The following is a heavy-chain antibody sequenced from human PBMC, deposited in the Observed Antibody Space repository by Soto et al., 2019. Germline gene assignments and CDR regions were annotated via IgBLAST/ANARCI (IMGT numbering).Heavy chain of an antibody. V-gene: IGHV4-39*02. CDR3: AKRGIGIAVGGREAFEI. J-gene: IGHJ3*02. CDR2: IYYSGYT. Sequence: SETLSLTCSVSGGSISISISYWAWIRQPPGKGLEWIGNIYYSGYTYYNPSLKSRVTISKDTSKNLFSLKLSSVTAEDTAVYYCAKRGIGIAVGGREAFEIWGQGTMVTVSS. D-gene: IGHD6-19*01. CDR1: GGSISISISY.